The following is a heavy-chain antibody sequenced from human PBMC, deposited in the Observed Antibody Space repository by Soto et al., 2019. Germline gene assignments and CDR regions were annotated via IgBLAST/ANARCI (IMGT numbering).Heavy chain of an antibody. CDR3: ARTGAVAGLHY. CDR1: GFPFSSSW. D-gene: IGHD6-19*01. J-gene: IGHJ4*02. CDR2: MNSEGRST. V-gene: IGHV3-74*01. Sequence: EVQLVESGGGLVQPGGSLRVSWAASGFPFSSSWMHWVRQGPGKGLVGFSGMNSEGRSTSTRDSVKGRFTISRDNAKNTLYLQMNSLRAEDTAIYYCARTGAVAGLHYWGQGTLVTVSS.